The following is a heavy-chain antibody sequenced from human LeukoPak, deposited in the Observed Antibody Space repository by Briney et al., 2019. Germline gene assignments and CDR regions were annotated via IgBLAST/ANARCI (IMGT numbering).Heavy chain of an antibody. D-gene: IGHD3-3*01. Sequence: ASVKVSCKASGYTFTCYYMRWVRQAPGQGLEWMGWINPNSGGTNYAQKFQGRGTMTRDTSISTAYMELSRLRSDDTAVYYCARETTIFGVVAWFDHWGQGTLVTVSS. CDR1: GYTFTCYY. V-gene: IGHV1-2*02. CDR3: ARETTIFGVVAWFDH. J-gene: IGHJ5*02. CDR2: INPNSGGT.